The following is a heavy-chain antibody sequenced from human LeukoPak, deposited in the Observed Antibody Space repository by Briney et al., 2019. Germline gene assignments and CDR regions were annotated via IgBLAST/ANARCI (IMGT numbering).Heavy chain of an antibody. CDR2: TRNKANSYTT. Sequence: GGSLRLSCAASGFTFSDHYMDWVRQAPGKGLEWVGRTRNKANSYTTEYAASVKGRFTISRDDSKNSLYLQMNSLKTEDTAVYYCASLYGSGKRWVDPWGQGTLVTVSS. V-gene: IGHV3-72*01. CDR3: ASLYGSGKRWVDP. D-gene: IGHD3-10*01. J-gene: IGHJ5*02. CDR1: GFTFSDHY.